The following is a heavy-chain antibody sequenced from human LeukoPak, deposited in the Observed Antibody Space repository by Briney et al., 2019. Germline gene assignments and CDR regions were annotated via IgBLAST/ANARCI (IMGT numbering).Heavy chain of an antibody. J-gene: IGHJ5*02. V-gene: IGHV4-39*07. Sequence: PSETLSLTCTVSGGSISSSSYYWGWIRQPPGKGLEWIGSIYSSGFTSYNPSLKSRVTISVDTSKNQFSLKLSSVTAADTAVYYCARASLLRYRMGEWFDPWGQGTLVTVSS. CDR1: GGSISSSSYY. CDR2: IYSSGFT. D-gene: IGHD3-16*01. CDR3: ARASLLRYRMGEWFDP.